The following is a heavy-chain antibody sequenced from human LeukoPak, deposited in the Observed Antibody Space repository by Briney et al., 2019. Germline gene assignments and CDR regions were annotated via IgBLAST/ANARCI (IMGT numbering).Heavy chain of an antibody. Sequence: ASVKVSCKASGQTFTGYYMHWVRQAPGQGLEWIGWINPNSGGTNYVQRFKGRVTMTTDTSFTTAYMELSRLRSDDTAVYFCARGVNTGTTFYYYGMDVWGQGTTVTVSS. CDR3: ARGVNTGTTFYYYGMDV. CDR1: GQTFTGYY. J-gene: IGHJ6*02. V-gene: IGHV1-2*02. CDR2: INPNSGGT. D-gene: IGHD4-17*01.